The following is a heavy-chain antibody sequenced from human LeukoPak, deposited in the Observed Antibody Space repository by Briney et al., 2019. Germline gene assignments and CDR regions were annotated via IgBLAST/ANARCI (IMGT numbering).Heavy chain of an antibody. J-gene: IGHJ4*02. Sequence: GASVKVSCKASGYTFTSYGISWVRQAPRQGLEWMGWISAYNGNTNYAQKLQGRVTMTTDTSTSTAYMELRSLRSDDTAVYYCARGGVCAYSSGWYCFDYWGQGTLVTVSS. V-gene: IGHV1-18*04. D-gene: IGHD6-19*01. CDR2: ISAYNGNT. CDR3: ARGGVCAYSSGWYCFDY. CDR1: GYTFTSYG.